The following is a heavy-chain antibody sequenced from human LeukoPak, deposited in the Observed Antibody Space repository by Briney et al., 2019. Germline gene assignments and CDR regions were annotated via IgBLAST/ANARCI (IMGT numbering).Heavy chain of an antibody. D-gene: IGHD2-2*02. V-gene: IGHV1-46*01. Sequence: ASVKVSCRASGYTFTSYYMHWVRQAPGEGLEWMGIINPSGGSTSYAQKFQGRVTMTRDMSTSTVYMELSSLRSEDTAVYYCARVAAEVVGVPGAIGFGWLRRDYYYMDVWGKGTTVTVSS. CDR1: GYTFTSYY. CDR2: INPSGGST. J-gene: IGHJ6*03. CDR3: ARVAAEVVGVPGAIGFGWLRRDYYYMDV.